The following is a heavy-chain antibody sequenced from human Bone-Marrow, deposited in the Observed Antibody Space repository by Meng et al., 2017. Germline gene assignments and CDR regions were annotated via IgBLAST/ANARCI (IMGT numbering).Heavy chain of an antibody. J-gene: IGHJ4*02. CDR2: IDPNNDHT. D-gene: IGHD6-13*01. V-gene: IGHV1-2*06. CDR1: GYTFTSYY. CDR3: ARDEDISAAGKLFGDY. Sequence: VQRVQSGAEVKKPGASVKVSCKASGYTFTSYYMHWVRQAPGQGLEWMGRIDPNNDHTQYAQNFQGRVTMTSDTSISTVYMELNGLRSDDTAVYYCARDEDISAAGKLFGDYWGQGTLVTVSS.